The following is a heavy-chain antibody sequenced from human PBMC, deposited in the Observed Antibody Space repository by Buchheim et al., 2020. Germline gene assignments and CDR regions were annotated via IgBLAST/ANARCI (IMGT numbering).Heavy chain of an antibody. V-gene: IGHV3-23*01. CDR1: GFTFSSYA. CDR3: ANTVRWSGYYYYGMDV. J-gene: IGHJ6*02. D-gene: IGHD3-3*01. CDR2: ISGSGGST. Sequence: EVQLLESGGGLVQPGGSLRLSCAASGFTFSSYAMSWVRQAPGKGLEWVSAISGSGGSTYYADSVKGRFTISRDTSKNTPYLQMNSLRAEDTAVYYCANTVRWSGYYYYGMDVWGQGTT.